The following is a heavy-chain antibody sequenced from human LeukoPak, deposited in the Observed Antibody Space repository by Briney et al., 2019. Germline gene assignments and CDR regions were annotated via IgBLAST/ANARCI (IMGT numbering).Heavy chain of an antibody. D-gene: IGHD3-3*01. CDR1: GFTFSTYS. Sequence: PGGSLRLSCAASGFTFSTYSMNWVRQAPGKGLEWVSYISSSSSTIYYADSVKGRFTISRDNSKNTLYLQMNSLRAEDTAVYYCAKGEFPSITIFGVVMPFDYWGQGTLVTVSS. CDR3: AKGEFPSITIFGVVMPFDY. J-gene: IGHJ4*02. V-gene: IGHV3-48*01. CDR2: ISSSSSTI.